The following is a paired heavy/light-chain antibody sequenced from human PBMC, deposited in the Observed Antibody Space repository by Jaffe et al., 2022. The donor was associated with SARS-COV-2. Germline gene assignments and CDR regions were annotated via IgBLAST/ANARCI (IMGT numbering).Heavy chain of an antibody. CDR3: AKAAGYTVGAYYFDH. J-gene: IGHJ4*02. Sequence: EVQVLESGGDLVQPGESLRLSCAASGFSFRNFAMGWIRQAPGKGLEWLATIHDDGVGTYYADSAKGRFSISRDNTKNTVFLQMSSLRPEDTAVYYCAKAAGYTVGAYYFDHWGQGTLVTVSS. CDR2: IHDDGVGT. V-gene: IGHV3-23*01. CDR1: GFSFRNFA. D-gene: IGHD2-2*02.
Light chain of an antibody. Sequence: QSVLTQPPSVSGAPGQRVTISCTGSSSNIGAGSDVHWYQQLPGTAPKLLIYGNNNRPSGVPDRLFGSKSGTSASLAITGLQAEDEADYYCLSYDTLSGWVFGGGTKLTVL. CDR2: GNN. V-gene: IGLV1-40*01. CDR3: LSYDTLSGWV. J-gene: IGLJ3*02. CDR1: SSNIGAGSD.